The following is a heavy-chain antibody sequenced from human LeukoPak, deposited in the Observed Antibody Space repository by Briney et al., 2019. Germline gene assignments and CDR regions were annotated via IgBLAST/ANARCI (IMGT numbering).Heavy chain of an antibody. CDR1: GGSFSGYY. CDR3: ARHRKYSSSWYKPYYFDY. J-gene: IGHJ4*02. Sequence: SETLSLTCAVYGGSFSGYYWSWIRQPPGKGLEWIGEINHSGSTNYNPSLKSRVTISVDTSKNQFSLKLSSVTAADTAVYYCARHRKYSSSWYKPYYFDYWGQGTLVTVSS. CDR2: INHSGST. D-gene: IGHD6-13*01. V-gene: IGHV4-34*01.